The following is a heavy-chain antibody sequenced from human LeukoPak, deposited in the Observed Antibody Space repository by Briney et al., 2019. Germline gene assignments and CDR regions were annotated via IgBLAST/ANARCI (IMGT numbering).Heavy chain of an antibody. CDR2: ISAYNGNT. CDR1: GYTFTSYG. D-gene: IGHD4-17*01. J-gene: IGHJ6*02. Sequence: ASVKVSCKASGYTFTSYGISWVRQAPGQGLEWMGWISAYNGNTNYAQKLQGRVTMTTDTSTSTAYMELSSLRSEDTAVYYCARGTVTDYYYYGMDVWGQGTTVTVSS. CDR3: ARGTVTDYYYYGMDV. V-gene: IGHV1-18*01.